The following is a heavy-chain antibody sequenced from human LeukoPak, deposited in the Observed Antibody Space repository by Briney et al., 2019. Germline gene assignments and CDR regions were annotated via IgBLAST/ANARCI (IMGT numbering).Heavy chain of an antibody. CDR2: ISGSGGST. V-gene: IGHV3-23*01. D-gene: IGHD4-17*01. Sequence: PGGSLRLSCAASGFTFSSYAMSWVRQAQGKGLEWVSAISGSGGSTYYADSVKGRFTISRDNSKNTLYLQMNSLRAEDTAVYYCAKSDDYGDYGRAFDIWGQGTMVTVSS. J-gene: IGHJ3*02. CDR3: AKSDDYGDYGRAFDI. CDR1: GFTFSSYA.